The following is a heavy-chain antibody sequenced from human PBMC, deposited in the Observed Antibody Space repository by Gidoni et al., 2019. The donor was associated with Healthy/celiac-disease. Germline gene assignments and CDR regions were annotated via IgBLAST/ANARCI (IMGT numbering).Heavy chain of an antibody. CDR3: ARVSYCSGGSCYAVGGMDV. D-gene: IGHD2-15*01. CDR1: GGSISSYY. V-gene: IGHV4-59*01. J-gene: IGHJ6*02. Sequence: QVQLQESGPGLVKPSETLSLTCTVSGGSISSYYWGWIRQPPGKGLAWVGYIYYSGSTNYNPSLKSRVTISVDTSKNQFSLKLSSVTAADTAVYYCARVSYCSGGSCYAVGGMDVWGQGTTVTVSS. CDR2: IYYSGST.